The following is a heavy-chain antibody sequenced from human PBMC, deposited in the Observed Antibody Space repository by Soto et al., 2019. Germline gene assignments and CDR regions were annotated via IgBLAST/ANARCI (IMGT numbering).Heavy chain of an antibody. D-gene: IGHD3-16*01. V-gene: IGHV3-7*01. CDR1: GFTFSTYW. CDR3: VCGGNFFVY. CDR2: INQDGSER. Sequence: VQLVESGGGLVQPGGSLRLPCAASGFTFSTYWMTWVRQPPGKGLEWVASINQDGSERYYVDSVRGRFTVSRDNAKNSLYLQMNSLRAEDTAVYYCVCGGNFFVYWGQGNLVTVSP. J-gene: IGHJ4*02.